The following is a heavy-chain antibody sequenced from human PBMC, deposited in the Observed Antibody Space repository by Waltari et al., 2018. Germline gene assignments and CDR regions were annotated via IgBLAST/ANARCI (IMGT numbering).Heavy chain of an antibody. J-gene: IGHJ4*02. Sequence: EVQLLESGGVLVQPGGSGRRPCAASGFTFRRYALGWLGRAPGKGLEWCSVISGSGGKTYADSVKGRFTISRDDSANTLYLQMNSLRAEDTALYYCAKGDRSTTVVTFDHWGQGTLVTVSS. CDR3: AKGDRSTTVVTFDH. D-gene: IGHD2-21*02. CDR2: ISGSGGKT. V-gene: IGHV3-23*01. CDR1: GFTFRRYA.